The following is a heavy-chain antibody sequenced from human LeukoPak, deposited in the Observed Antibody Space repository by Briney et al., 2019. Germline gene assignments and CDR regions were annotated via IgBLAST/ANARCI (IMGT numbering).Heavy chain of an antibody. CDR1: GGSISSYY. Sequence: PSETLSLTCTVSGGSISSYYWSWIRQPPGKALEWIGYIHYSGGTNYNPSLKSRVTISMDTSKNQLSLRLSSVTAADTAVYYCARGLYSITWPDYWGQGTLVTVSS. CDR3: ARGLYSITWPDY. J-gene: IGHJ4*02. V-gene: IGHV4-59*08. D-gene: IGHD6-13*01. CDR2: IHYSGGT.